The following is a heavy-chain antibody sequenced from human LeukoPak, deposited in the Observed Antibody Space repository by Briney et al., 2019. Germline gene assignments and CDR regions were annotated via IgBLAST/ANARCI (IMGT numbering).Heavy chain of an antibody. V-gene: IGHV3-30*18. CDR2: ISYDGTEK. CDR1: GFTFSGYG. CDR3: AKDDGSGYIQRPFDY. D-gene: IGHD3-22*01. Sequence: PGGSLRLSCAASGFTFSGYGMHWVRQAPGKGLEWVAVISYDGTEKYYEDSVKGRFTISRDNSKNTLYLQMNSLRAEDTAVYYCAKDDGSGYIQRPFDYWGQGTLVTVSS. J-gene: IGHJ4*02.